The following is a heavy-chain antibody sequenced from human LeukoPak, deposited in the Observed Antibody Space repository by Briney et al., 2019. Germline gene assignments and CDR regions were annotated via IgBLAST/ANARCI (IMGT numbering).Heavy chain of an antibody. V-gene: IGHV3-48*03. CDR1: GFTFSSYE. CDR3: AREDTAMVIPFDY. D-gene: IGHD5-18*01. J-gene: IGHJ4*02. CDR2: ISSSGSTI. Sequence: GGSLRLSCAASGFTFSSYEMNWVRQAPGKGLEWVSYISSSGSTIYYAASVKGRFTISRDNAKNSLYLQMNSLRAEDTAVYYCAREDTAMVIPFDYWGQGTLVTVSS.